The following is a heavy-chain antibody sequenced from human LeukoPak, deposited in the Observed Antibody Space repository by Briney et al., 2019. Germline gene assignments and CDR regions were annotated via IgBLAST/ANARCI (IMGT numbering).Heavy chain of an antibody. CDR2: VDPKSGDT. CDR1: GYTFTDHH. CDR3: ATETWYFAS. J-gene: IGHJ4*02. Sequence: ASVKVSCKTSGYTFTDHHMHWVRQAPGQGLEWMGRVDPKSGDTIYAQNFQGRVAMTSDTSTSTASMEVSSLKSDDTAVYYCATETWYFASWGQGTLVTVSS. D-gene: IGHD1-14*01. V-gene: IGHV1-2*02.